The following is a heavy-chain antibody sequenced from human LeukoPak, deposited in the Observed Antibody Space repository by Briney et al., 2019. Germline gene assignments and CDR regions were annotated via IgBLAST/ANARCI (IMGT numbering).Heavy chain of an antibody. CDR2: ISSSSSYI. D-gene: IGHD6-19*01. J-gene: IGHJ5*02. CDR1: GFTFSSYS. V-gene: IGHV3-21*01. CDR3: ARAGSGWSRNWFDP. Sequence: GGSLRLSCAASGFTFSSYSMNWVRQAPGKGLEWVSSISSSSSYIYYADSVKGRFTISRDNAKNSLYLQMNSLRAEDTAVYYCARAGSGWSRNWFDPWGQGTLVTVSS.